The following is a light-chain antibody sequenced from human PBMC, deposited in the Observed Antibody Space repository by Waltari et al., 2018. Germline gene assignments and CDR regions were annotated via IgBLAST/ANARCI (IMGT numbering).Light chain of an antibody. CDR2: KDT. Sequence: SYELTQPPSVSVSPGQTSSITCSGDILGNKYASWFQQKPGQSPLLVIYKDTKRPAEILERCYGPKSANESTLTIPGTQDMDGTDYYCQACGTGAWGFGAGAKLTVL. J-gene: IGLJ3*02. CDR1: ILGNKY. V-gene: IGLV3-1*01. CDR3: QACGTGAWG.